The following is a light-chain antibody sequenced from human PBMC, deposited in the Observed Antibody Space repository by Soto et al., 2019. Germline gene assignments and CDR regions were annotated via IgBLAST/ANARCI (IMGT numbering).Light chain of an antibody. V-gene: IGKV3-20*01. CDR2: GAS. CDR1: PSVNSY. J-gene: IGKJ2*01. CDR3: QQYGSSPPNT. Sequence: ETVLTQSPATLSLSPGERATLSCRASPSVNSYLAWYQQKAGQAPRLLIYGASSRATGIPDRFSGSGSGTDFTLTISRLEPEDFAVYYCQQYGSSPPNTFGQGTKLEIK.